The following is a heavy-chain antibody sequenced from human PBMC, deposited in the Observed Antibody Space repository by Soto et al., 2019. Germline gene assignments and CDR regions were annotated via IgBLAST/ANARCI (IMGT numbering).Heavy chain of an antibody. V-gene: IGHV3-30-3*01. CDR3: ARDPLWGTAMVLWYFDL. D-gene: IGHD5-18*01. CDR1: GFTFNNYA. J-gene: IGHJ2*01. CDR2: ISYDGSNK. Sequence: GGSLRLSCAASGFTFNNYAMHWVRQAPGKGLEWVALISYDGSNKYYADSVKGRFTISRDNSKNTLYLQMNSLRAEDTAVYYCARDPLWGTAMVLWYFDLWGSGTLVTVSS.